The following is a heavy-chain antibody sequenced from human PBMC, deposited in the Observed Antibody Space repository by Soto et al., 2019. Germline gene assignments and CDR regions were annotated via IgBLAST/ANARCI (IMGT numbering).Heavy chain of an antibody. CDR3: ARALYGPYWYFDL. Sequence: ESGGGLVQPGGSLRLSCAASGFTFSRTWMSWVRQAPGKGLEWVANIKQDGSEKYYVDSVKGRFTISRDNAKNSLYLQMNSLRAEDTAVYYCARALYGPYWYFDLWGRGTLVTVSS. D-gene: IGHD4-17*01. V-gene: IGHV3-7*01. J-gene: IGHJ2*01. CDR2: IKQDGSEK. CDR1: GFTFSRTW.